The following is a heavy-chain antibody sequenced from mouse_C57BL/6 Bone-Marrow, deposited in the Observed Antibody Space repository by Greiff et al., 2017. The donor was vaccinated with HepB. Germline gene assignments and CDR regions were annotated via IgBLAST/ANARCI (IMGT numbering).Heavy chain of an antibody. CDR1: GYTFTDYE. J-gene: IGHJ1*03. CDR3: AIGPYYYGSSYGYFDV. D-gene: IGHD1-1*01. Sequence: QVQLQQSGAELVRPGASVTLSCKASGYTFTDYEMHWVKQTPVHGLEWIGAIDPETGGTAYNQKFKGKAILTADKSSSTAYMELRSLTSEDSAVYYCAIGPYYYGSSYGYFDVWGTGTTVTVSS. V-gene: IGHV1-15*01. CDR2: IDPETGGT.